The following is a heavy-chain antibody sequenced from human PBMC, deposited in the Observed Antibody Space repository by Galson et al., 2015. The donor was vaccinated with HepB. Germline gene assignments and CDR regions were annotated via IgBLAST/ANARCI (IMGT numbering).Heavy chain of an antibody. J-gene: IGHJ2*01. CDR2: IYSGGST. CDR3: ARDLGRGYSYGYRPNWYFDL. Sequence: SLRLSCAASGFTVSSNYMSWVRQAPGEGLEWVSVIYSGGSTYYADSVKGRFTISRDNSKNTLYLQMNSLRAEDTAVYYCARDLGRGYSYGYRPNWYFDLWGRGTLVTVSS. CDR1: GFTVSSNY. V-gene: IGHV3-53*01. D-gene: IGHD5-18*01.